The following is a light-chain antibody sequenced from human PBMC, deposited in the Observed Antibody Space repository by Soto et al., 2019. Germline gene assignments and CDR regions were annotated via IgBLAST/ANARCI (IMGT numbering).Light chain of an antibody. V-gene: IGKV1-5*01. CDR3: QQYSSHRT. J-gene: IGKJ1*01. Sequence: DIQMTQTPSTLSASVGDRVTINCRASQNVNDYLAWYQQKPGNSPKVLIYDASTLESGVPSRFSGSGSGTKFTLTISGLQADDFATYYCQQYSSHRTFGQGTKVEV. CDR1: QNVNDY. CDR2: DAS.